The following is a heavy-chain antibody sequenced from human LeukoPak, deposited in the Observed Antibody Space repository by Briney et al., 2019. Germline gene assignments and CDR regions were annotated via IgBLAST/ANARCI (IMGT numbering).Heavy chain of an antibody. Sequence: SETQTLPCTLSGGFMNPYYSGWIRQPPGRGLEWIGTIYYSGSTKYNPSLKSRITISEGRSKNQFSLKLSSVNAADNAVYFCLTSPHYGVYWGQGTLVTVSS. V-gene: IGHV4-39*01. CDR1: GGFMNPYY. CDR2: IYYSGST. D-gene: IGHD3-9*01. CDR3: LTSPHYGVY. J-gene: IGHJ4*02.